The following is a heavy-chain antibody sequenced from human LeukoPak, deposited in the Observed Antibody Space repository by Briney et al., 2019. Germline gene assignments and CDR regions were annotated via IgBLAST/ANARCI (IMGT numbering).Heavy chain of an antibody. J-gene: IGHJ4*02. Sequence: PGRSLRLSCVVSGFTFDDYAMHWVRQAPGKGLEWVSGISWNSGKIAYADSVKGRFTISRDNVKNSLYLQMNSLRPEDTAFYFCAKDGMELRTDEPYLDYWRQGTLVSVSS. V-gene: IGHV3-9*01. CDR1: GFTFDDYA. CDR2: ISWNSGKI. CDR3: AKDGMELRTDEPYLDY. D-gene: IGHD1-26*01.